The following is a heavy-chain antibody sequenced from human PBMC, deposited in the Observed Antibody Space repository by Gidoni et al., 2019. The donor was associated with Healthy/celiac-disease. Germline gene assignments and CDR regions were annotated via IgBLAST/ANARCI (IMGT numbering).Heavy chain of an antibody. V-gene: IGHV5-51*01. D-gene: IGHD6-19*01. CDR1: GYTFTSYW. Sequence: EVQLVQSGAEVKEPGESLKISCKGSGYTFTSYWIGWVRQMPGKGLEWMGIIYPGDSDTRYSPSFQGQVTISADKSISTAYLQWSSLKASDTAMYYCARLERVSGYNSGWPYFDYWGQGTLVTVSS. J-gene: IGHJ4*02. CDR2: IYPGDSDT. CDR3: ARLERVSGYNSGWPYFDY.